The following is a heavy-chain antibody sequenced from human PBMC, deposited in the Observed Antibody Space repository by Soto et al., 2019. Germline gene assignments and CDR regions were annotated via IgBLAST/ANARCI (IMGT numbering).Heavy chain of an antibody. J-gene: IGHJ4*02. D-gene: IGHD4-17*01. V-gene: IGHV3-30-3*01. Sequence: GGSLRLSCAASGFTFSSYAMHWVRQAPGKGLEWVAVISYDGSNKYYADSVKGRFTISRDNSKNTLYLQMNSLRAEDTAVYYCARASPSTVTTPYFDYWGQGTLVTVS. CDR2: ISYDGSNK. CDR1: GFTFSSYA. CDR3: ARASPSTVTTPYFDY.